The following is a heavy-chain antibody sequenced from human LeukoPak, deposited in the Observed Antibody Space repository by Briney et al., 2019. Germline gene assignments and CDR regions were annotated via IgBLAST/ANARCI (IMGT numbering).Heavy chain of an antibody. D-gene: IGHD6-19*01. CDR1: GGSISSYY. CDR3: ARSSGWYWGFDP. J-gene: IGHJ5*02. Sequence: SETLSLTCTVSGGSISSYYWSWIRQPPGKGLEWIGYIYYSGSTNYNPSLKSRVTISVDTSKNQFSLKLSSVTAADTAVYYCARSSGWYWGFDPWGQGTLVTVSS. CDR2: IYYSGST. V-gene: IGHV4-59*01.